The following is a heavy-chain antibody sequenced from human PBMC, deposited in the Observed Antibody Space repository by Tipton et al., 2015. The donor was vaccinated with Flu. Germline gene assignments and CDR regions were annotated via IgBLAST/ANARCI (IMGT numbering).Heavy chain of an antibody. D-gene: IGHD3-22*01. CDR3: ARDLGGYYYERYSGVGY. J-gene: IGHJ4*02. Sequence: SLRLSCAASGFTFSGYYMSWIRQAPGKGLEWVSYISSSSSYTNYADSVKGRFTISRDNAKNSLYLQMNSLRAEDTAVYYCARDLGGYYYERYSGVGYWGQGTLVTVSS. CDR1: GFTFSGYY. CDR2: ISSSSSYT. V-gene: IGHV3-11*06.